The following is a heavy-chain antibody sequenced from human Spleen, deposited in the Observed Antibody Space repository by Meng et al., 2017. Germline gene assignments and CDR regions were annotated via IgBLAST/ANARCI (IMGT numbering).Heavy chain of an antibody. CDR3: ARGPTTMAHDFDY. Sequence: ISSGGYYWSWIRQHPGKGLEWMGYIYYSGSTYYNPSLKSLVTISVDTSKNQFSLKLSSVTAADSAVYYCARGPTTMAHDFDYWGQGTLVTVSS. D-gene: IGHD4-11*01. CDR2: IYYSGST. CDR1: ISSGGYY. J-gene: IGHJ4*02. V-gene: IGHV4-31*01.